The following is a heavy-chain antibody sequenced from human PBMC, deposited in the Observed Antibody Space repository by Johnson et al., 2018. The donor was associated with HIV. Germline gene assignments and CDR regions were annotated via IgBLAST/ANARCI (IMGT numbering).Heavy chain of an antibody. CDR3: AKVVGWGNGYNHDAFDM. D-gene: IGHD5-24*01. Sequence: QVQLVESGGGLVKPGGSLRLSCATSGFTFSDYNMNWIRQAPGKGLEWISYISRSGTTIYYADSVKGRFTISRDNDKNTLFRHMNRRSAEEKAVYYWAKVVGWGNGYNHDAFDMCGQGTMVTVSS. J-gene: IGHJ3*02. CDR1: GFTFSDYN. CDR2: ISRSGTTI. V-gene: IGHV3-11*04.